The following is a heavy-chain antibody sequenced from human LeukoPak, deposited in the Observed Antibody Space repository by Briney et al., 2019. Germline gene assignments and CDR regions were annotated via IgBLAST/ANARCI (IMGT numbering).Heavy chain of an antibody. CDR2: IIPIFGIA. V-gene: IGHV1-69*04. CDR3: ARDSYCSSTSCTDY. Sequence: SVKVSCKASGGTFSSYAISWVRQAPGQGLEWMGRIIPIFGIANYAQEFQGRVTITADKSTSTAYMELSSLRSEDTAVYYCARDSYCSSTSCTDYWGQGTLVTASS. D-gene: IGHD2-2*01. J-gene: IGHJ4*02. CDR1: GGTFSSYA.